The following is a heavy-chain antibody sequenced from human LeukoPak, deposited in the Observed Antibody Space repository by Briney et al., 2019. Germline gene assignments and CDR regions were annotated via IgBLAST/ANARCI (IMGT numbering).Heavy chain of an antibody. CDR1: VFTFTTFA. Sequence: GGPLTLSCAASVFTFTTFAMCWARHAPGQGLEWFSCISARALSTHYTDSVKARFTISRDSSTHTLFPHMKSLRAEDKAGYYCAKDASGSYYHFDDWGQGTLVTVSS. V-gene: IGHV3-23*01. D-gene: IGHD3-10*01. CDR2: ISARALST. CDR3: AKDASGSYYHFDD. J-gene: IGHJ4*02.